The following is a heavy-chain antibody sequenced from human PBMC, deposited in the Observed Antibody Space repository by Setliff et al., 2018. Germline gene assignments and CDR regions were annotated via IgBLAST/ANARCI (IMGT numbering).Heavy chain of an antibody. Sequence: PSETLSLTCAAYGGTFSDYYWTWIRQPPGKGLEWVGEINHRGSTTYNPSLKSRVTISVDTSKDQSSLKVISMTAADTAVYYCARGRNIAARLLDSWGQGTLVTVSS. D-gene: IGHD6-6*01. CDR2: INHRGST. V-gene: IGHV4-34*01. J-gene: IGHJ4*02. CDR3: ARGRNIAARLLDS. CDR1: GGTFSDYY.